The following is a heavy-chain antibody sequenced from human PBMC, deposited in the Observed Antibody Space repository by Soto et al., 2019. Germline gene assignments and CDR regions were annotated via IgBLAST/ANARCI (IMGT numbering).Heavy chain of an antibody. CDR3: VRRSPEDAFDI. J-gene: IGHJ3*02. Sequence: SETLSLTCAVSGGSIISGGYSWSWIRQPPGEGLQWIGHIYEGGNTYYTPSLESRVAISTGKSKNQFSLRLSSVTAADTAVYYCVRRSPEDAFDIWGQGTMVTVSS. CDR1: GGSIISGGYS. V-gene: IGHV4-30-2*01. CDR2: IYEGGNT.